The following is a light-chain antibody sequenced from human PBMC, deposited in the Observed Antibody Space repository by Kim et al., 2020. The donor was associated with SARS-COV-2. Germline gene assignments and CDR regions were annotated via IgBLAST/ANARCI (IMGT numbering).Light chain of an antibody. CDR2: HAT. Sequence: EIVLTQSPGTLSLSPGERATLSCRASQIIGKNYLAWYQQKPGQAPRLLIYHATNRATGIPDRYSGSGSETDFTLIISRLEPEDFAVYYCQQYASSPRTFGQGTKVEVK. CDR3: QQYASSPRT. CDR1: QIIGKNY. J-gene: IGKJ2*01. V-gene: IGKV3-20*01.